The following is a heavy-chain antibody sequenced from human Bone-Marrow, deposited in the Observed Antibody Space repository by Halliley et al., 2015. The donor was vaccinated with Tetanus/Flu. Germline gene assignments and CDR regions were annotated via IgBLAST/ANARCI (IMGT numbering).Heavy chain of an antibody. J-gene: IGHJ6*02. D-gene: IGHD3-10*01. Sequence: GNIYYTGITSYTPSLKSRVTISLHTSKDQFSLRLSSVTAADTAVYYCAKDLRLGMVGEGMDVWGQGTMVTVSS. V-gene: IGHV4-59*01. CDR2: IYYTGIT. CDR3: AKDLRLGMVGEGMDV.